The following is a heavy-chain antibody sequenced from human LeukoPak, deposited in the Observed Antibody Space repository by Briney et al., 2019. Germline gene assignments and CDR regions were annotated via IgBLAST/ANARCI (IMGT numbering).Heavy chain of an antibody. V-gene: IGHV1-2*02. J-gene: IGHJ4*02. Sequence: GASVKVSCKASGYTFTAYYMHWVRQAPGQGLEWMGWINSNSGDRGYAQKFQGRVTMTRDTSISTLYMDLSRLSSDDTAVYYCARYSLNSNWLFDYWGQGTLVTVSS. CDR2: INSNSGDR. D-gene: IGHD6-13*01. CDR1: GYTFTAYY. CDR3: ARYSLNSNWLFDY.